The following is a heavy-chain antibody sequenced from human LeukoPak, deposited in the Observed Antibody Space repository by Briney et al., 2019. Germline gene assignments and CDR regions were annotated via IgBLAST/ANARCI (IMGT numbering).Heavy chain of an antibody. Sequence: GASVKVSCKASGFMFTGYYMHWMRQAPGQGLEWMGYIHPNSGGTKYAQKFQGRVTLTRDTSISTAYMELSSLTSGDTAVYYCARVGGNSGTYLANDYWGQGTLVTVSS. V-gene: IGHV1-2*02. D-gene: IGHD1-26*01. J-gene: IGHJ4*02. CDR1: GFMFTGYY. CDR3: ARVGGNSGTYLANDY. CDR2: IHPNSGGT.